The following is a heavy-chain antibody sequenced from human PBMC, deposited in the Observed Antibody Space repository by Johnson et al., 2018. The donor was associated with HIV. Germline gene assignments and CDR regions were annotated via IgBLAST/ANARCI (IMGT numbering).Heavy chain of an antibody. J-gene: IGHJ3*02. CDR3: AKETPSSGGTFDI. CDR2: ISWNSGSI. V-gene: IGHV3-9*01. D-gene: IGHD6-25*01. Sequence: VQFVESGGGLVQPGRSLRLSCAASGFSFDDYAMYWVRQVPGKGLEWVSGISWNSGSIGYADSVKGRFTISRDNSKNTLYLQMNSLRAEDTAVYYCAKETPSSGGTFDIWGQGTMVTVSS. CDR1: GFSFDDYA.